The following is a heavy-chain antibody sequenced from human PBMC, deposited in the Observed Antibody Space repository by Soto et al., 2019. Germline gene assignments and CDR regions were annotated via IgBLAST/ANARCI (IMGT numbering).Heavy chain of an antibody. CDR1: GCTFISYG. V-gene: IGHV3-30*18. D-gene: IGHD2-2*01. CDR2: ISYDGSNK. Sequence: GGSLRLSWAASGCTFISYGMHWVLQAPGKGLEWVAVISYDGSNKYYADSVKGRFTISRDNSKNTLYLQMNSLRAEDTAVYYCAKPNCGGSSTSCYYYYYYYGMDVWGQGTTVTVSS. J-gene: IGHJ6*02. CDR3: AKPNCGGSSTSCYYYYYYYGMDV.